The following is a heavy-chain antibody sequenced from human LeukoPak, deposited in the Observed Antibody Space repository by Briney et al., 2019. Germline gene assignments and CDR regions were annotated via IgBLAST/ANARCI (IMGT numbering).Heavy chain of an antibody. V-gene: IGHV3-23*01. Sequence: GGSLRLSCAASGFTFSSYAMNWVRQAPGKGLEWVSAAGSTGVSTFYADSVKGRFTVSRDNSKNTLSLQMNSLRAEDTAVYYCAKDPGVVPAHYFDYWGQGILVTVSS. D-gene: IGHD2-2*01. CDR2: AGSTGVST. J-gene: IGHJ4*02. CDR1: GFTFSSYA. CDR3: AKDPGVVPAHYFDY.